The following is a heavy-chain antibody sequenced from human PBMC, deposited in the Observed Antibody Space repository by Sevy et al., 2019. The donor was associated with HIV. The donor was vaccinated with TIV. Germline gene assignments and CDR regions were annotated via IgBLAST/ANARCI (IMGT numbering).Heavy chain of an antibody. V-gene: IGHV3-23*01. CDR2: VGASGDDT. D-gene: IGHD2-2*01. J-gene: IGHJ4*02. Sequence: GGSLRLSCSASEFTFRSYAMSWVRQAPGKALGWVSSVGASGDDTYYADSVKGRFTISRDNSKNTLYLQMSSLRAEDTAVYYCAKFQGSSTRGDFDYWGQGILVTVSS. CDR3: AKFQGSSTRGDFDY. CDR1: EFTFRSYA.